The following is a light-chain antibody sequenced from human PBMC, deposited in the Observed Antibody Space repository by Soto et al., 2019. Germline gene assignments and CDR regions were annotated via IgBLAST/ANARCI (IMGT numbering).Light chain of an antibody. V-gene: IGKV3-15*01. CDR1: ESVHRN. J-gene: IGKJ3*01. CDR3: QHYRNWPPT. Sequence: EMVMTQSPATLSVSPGERVTLSCRASESVHRNLAWYQQKPGQGPSLLIYYASTRVTGVPDRFSGSGSGTEFTLTISSLQSEDFGVYYCQHYRNWPPTFGPGTKLEIK. CDR2: YAS.